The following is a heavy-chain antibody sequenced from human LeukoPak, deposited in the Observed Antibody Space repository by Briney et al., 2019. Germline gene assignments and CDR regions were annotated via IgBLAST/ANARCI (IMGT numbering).Heavy chain of an antibody. D-gene: IGHD3-16*01. CDR2: IYDSGST. CDR3: ARDSWGNFDY. CDR1: GASISSDSYY. Sequence: RASQTLSLTCTVSGASISSDSYYWSWIRQPAGKGLQWIGRIYDSGSTNYYPSFKSQVTISMDTSKNQVSLNLTSVTAADTAVYYCARDSWGNFDYWGQGTLVTVSS. J-gene: IGHJ4*02. V-gene: IGHV4-61*02.